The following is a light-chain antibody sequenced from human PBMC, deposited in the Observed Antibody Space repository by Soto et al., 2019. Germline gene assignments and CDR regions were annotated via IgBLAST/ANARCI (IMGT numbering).Light chain of an antibody. J-gene: IGKJ2*01. CDR3: QQYYMYSYP. CDR1: QSISTY. Sequence: DIQMTQPSTLSASVGDRVTLHCRASQSISTYLAWYQQKPEKAPKVLIYHASNLESGVPSRFSGGGSGTEFTLTISSLQPDDFATYYSQQYYMYSYPFVQGTKLDIK. V-gene: IGKV1-5*01. CDR2: HAS.